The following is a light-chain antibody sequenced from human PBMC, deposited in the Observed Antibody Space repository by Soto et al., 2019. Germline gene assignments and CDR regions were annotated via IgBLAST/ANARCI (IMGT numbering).Light chain of an antibody. J-gene: IGKJ5*01. V-gene: IGKV3-15*01. Sequence: EIVMTQSPATRSVSPGEGATLSCRAGQSVSSSLAWYQQKPGQAPRLLIYGASTRATGIPARFSGSGSGTEFTLTISSLQSEDFAVYYCQQRSNWPPITFGQGTLLE. CDR1: QSVSSS. CDR2: GAS. CDR3: QQRSNWPPIT.